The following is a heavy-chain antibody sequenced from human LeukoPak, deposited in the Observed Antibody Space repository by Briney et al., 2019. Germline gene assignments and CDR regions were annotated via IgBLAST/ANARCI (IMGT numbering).Heavy chain of an antibody. CDR1: GFTFDDYG. D-gene: IGHD1-26*01. CDR2: INWNGDTT. CDR3: TRDLTVADTVSLH. Sequence: PGGSLRLSCAASGFTFDDYGMTWVRQVPGKGLEWVCGINWNGDTTTYADSVKGRFTLSRDNAKNALYLQMNSLRVEDTAFYYRTRDLTVADTVSLHWGQGTLVTVSS. V-gene: IGHV3-20*04. J-gene: IGHJ4*02.